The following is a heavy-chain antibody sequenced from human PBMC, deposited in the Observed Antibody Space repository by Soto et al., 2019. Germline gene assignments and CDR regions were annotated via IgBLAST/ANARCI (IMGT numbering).Heavy chain of an antibody. CDR1: GGTFSSYA. D-gene: IGHD3-22*01. CDR3: ASRPTMIVGRHSGYFDY. J-gene: IGHJ4*02. Sequence: SVEVSCKASGGTFSSYAISWVRQAPGQGLEWMGGIIPIFGTANYAQKFQGRVTITADESTSTAYMELSSLRSEDTAVYYCASRPTMIVGRHSGYFDYWGQGTLVTVSS. CDR2: IIPIFGTA. V-gene: IGHV1-69*13.